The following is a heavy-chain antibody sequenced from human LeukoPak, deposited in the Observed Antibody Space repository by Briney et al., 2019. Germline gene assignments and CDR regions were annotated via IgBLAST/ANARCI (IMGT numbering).Heavy chain of an antibody. J-gene: IGHJ6*02. CDR3: ASCRSSATIRYYGMDV. CDR2: ISPRSETI. V-gene: IGHV3-48*04. CDR1: GFSFNRRG. D-gene: IGHD5-12*01. Sequence: PGGSLRLSCATSGFSFNRRGMNWVRHPPGKGLEWVSYISPRSETIYYADSVKGRFTISRDNAKNSLYLQMNSLRAEDTAVYYCASCRSSATIRYYGMDVWGQGTTVTVSS.